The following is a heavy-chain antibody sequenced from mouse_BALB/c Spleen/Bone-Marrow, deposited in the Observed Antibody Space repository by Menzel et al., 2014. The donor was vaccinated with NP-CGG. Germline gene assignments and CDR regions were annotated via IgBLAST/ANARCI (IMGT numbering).Heavy chain of an antibody. Sequence: QVTLKECGAELVRPGTSVKVSCKASGYAFTNYWIEWVKQRPGQGLEWIGVINPGSGGVNYDEKFKGKATLTADKSSSTAYIQLSSLTSDDSAVYFCSREITRYAVDYWGQGTSVTVSS. CDR1: GYAFTNYW. V-gene: IGHV1-54*01. D-gene: IGHD2-4*01. CDR3: SREITRYAVDY. J-gene: IGHJ4*01. CDR2: INPGSGGV.